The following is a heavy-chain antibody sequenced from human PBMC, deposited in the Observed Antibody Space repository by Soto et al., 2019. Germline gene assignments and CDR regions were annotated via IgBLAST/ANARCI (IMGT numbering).Heavy chain of an antibody. D-gene: IGHD7-27*01. Sequence: QVQLVQSGAEVKKPGASVKVSCKASGHTFTGHHMHWVRQAPGQGLEWMGYIDLDSRNTRYAQKFQGRVTTTRDTSITTAYKKLSALRSDDTAVYYCGLEPTGTGGFDYWGQGTLVTVSS. J-gene: IGHJ4*02. CDR2: IDLDSRNT. CDR3: GLEPTGTGGFDY. V-gene: IGHV1-2*02. CDR1: GHTFTGHH.